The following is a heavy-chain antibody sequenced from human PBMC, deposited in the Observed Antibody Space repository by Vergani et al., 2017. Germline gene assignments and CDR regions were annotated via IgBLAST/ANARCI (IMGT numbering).Heavy chain of an antibody. V-gene: IGHV4-31*11. CDR3: ARAGSSSWYVHYYYYDDMDV. CDR1: GGSISSGDHC. J-gene: IGHJ6*03. CDR2: IFYSGTT. D-gene: IGHD6-13*01. Sequence: QVQLQESGPGVVKPSQTLSLTCAVSGGSISSGDHCWTWIRQRPGKVLEWIGYIFYSGTTYDNPSLRSRLTISVDTSQNQFSLKLRSVPAAYTAVYYCARAGSSSWYVHYYYYDDMDVWGKGP.